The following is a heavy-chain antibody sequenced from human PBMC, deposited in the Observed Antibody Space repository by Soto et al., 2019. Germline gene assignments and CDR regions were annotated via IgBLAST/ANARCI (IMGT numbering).Heavy chain of an antibody. CDR2: IYYSGST. J-gene: IGHJ4*02. D-gene: IGHD2-15*01. CDR1: GGSISSSSYY. Sequence: SETLSLTCTVSGGSISSSSYYWGWIRQPPGKGLEWIGSIYYSGSTYYNPSLKSRVTISVDTSKNQFSLKLSSVTTADTAVYYCARHYRGGSRQLRYFDYWGQRTLVTVSS. V-gene: IGHV4-39*01. CDR3: ARHYRGGSRQLRYFDY.